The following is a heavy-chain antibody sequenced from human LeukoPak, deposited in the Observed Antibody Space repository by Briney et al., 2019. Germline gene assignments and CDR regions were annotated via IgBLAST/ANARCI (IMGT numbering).Heavy chain of an antibody. V-gene: IGHV1-2*02. CDR3: ARDGVGYYDSSGYYYSQH. Sequence: ASVKVSFKASGYTFTTYNIHWVRQAPGQGLEWMGWITPNSGGTNYAQKFQGRVTMTRDTSISTAYMELSRLRSDDTAVYYCARDGVGYYDSSGYYYSQHWGQGTLVTVSS. CDR1: GYTFTTYN. CDR2: ITPNSGGT. D-gene: IGHD3-22*01. J-gene: IGHJ1*01.